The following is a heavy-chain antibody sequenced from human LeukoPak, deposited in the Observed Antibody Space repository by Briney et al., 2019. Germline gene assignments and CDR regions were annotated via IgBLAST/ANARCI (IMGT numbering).Heavy chain of an antibody. CDR1: GGSISSYY. CDR3: ATSSTSPGYSYGMGV. Sequence: PSETLSLTCTVSGGSISSYYWSWIRQPPGKGLEWIGYIYYSGSTTYNPSLTSRVTISGDTSKNQFSLKLTSVTAADTAIYYCATSSTSPGYSYGMGVWGQGTTVTVSS. J-gene: IGHJ6*02. V-gene: IGHV4-59*08. CDR2: IYYSGST.